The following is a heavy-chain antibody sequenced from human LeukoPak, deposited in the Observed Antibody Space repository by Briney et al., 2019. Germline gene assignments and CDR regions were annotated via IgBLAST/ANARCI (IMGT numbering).Heavy chain of an antibody. D-gene: IGHD4-17*01. CDR3: AKRVVPVTNEEGGY. CDR2: ISGSGGST. J-gene: IGHJ4*02. CDR1: GFTFSSYA. V-gene: IGHV3-23*01. Sequence: GGSLRLSCAAYGFTFSSYAMSWVRQAPGKGLEWVSAISGSGGSTYYADSVKGRFTISRDNSKNTLYLQMNSMRAEDTAVYYCAKRVVPVTNEEGGYWGQGTLVTVSS.